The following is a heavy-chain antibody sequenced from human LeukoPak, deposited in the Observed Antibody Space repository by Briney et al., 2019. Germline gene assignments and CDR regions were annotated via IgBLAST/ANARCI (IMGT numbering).Heavy chain of an antibody. CDR1: GFTFSNAW. CDR2: IKSKTDGGTT. Sequence: GGSLRLSCAASGFTFSNAWMSWVRQAPGKGLEWVGRIKSKTDGGTTDYAAPVKGRFAISRDDSKNTLYLQMNSLKTEDTAVYYCTTDYSGKYYYGVLKNYYDSSGWYYFDYWGQGTLVTVSS. V-gene: IGHV3-15*01. D-gene: IGHD3-22*01. J-gene: IGHJ4*02. CDR3: TTDYSGKYYYGVLKNYYDSSGWYYFDY.